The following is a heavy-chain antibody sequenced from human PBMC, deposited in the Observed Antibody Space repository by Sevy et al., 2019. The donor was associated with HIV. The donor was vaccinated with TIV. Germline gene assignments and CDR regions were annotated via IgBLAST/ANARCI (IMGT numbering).Heavy chain of an antibody. J-gene: IGHJ4*02. CDR3: ARVFSSYYFDY. CDR1: GFTFGSYG. V-gene: IGHV3-30*06. Sequence: GGSLRLSCAASGFTFGSYGMHWVRQAPGKGLEWVAYITYDRSDKKYAESVKVRFTISRDNSKNTVFLQLNSLRPEDTAVYYCARVFSSYYFDYWGQGTLVTVSS. CDR2: ITYDRSDK.